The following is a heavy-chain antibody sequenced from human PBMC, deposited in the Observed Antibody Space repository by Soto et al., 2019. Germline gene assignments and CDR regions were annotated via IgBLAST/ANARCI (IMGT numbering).Heavy chain of an antibody. Sequence: QVQLQESGPGLVKPSETLSLTCTVSGGSISNYYWSWIRQPPGKGLEWIGYIYYSGSTNYNPSLKSRGTISVDTSKNQFSLKLSSVTAADTAVYYCARRWGRSFDYWGQGTLVTVSS. CDR1: GGSISNYY. D-gene: IGHD2-15*01. J-gene: IGHJ4*02. CDR3: ARRWGRSFDY. CDR2: IYYSGST. V-gene: IGHV4-59*08.